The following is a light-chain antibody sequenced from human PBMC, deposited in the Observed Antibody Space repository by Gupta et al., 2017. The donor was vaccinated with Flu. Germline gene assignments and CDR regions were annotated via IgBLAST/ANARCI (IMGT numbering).Light chain of an antibody. Sequence: DIQMTQSPSSLSASVGDRVTITCRASQRISKSLHWYQQRPGKAPRLLMSSASTLQSGVPSRFSGSGSGTXFTLTIXSLQIEDFATYYCQQSYENPRTFGXGTKVEIK. V-gene: IGKV1-39*01. CDR2: SAS. J-gene: IGKJ1*01. CDR1: QRISKS. CDR3: QQSYENPRT.